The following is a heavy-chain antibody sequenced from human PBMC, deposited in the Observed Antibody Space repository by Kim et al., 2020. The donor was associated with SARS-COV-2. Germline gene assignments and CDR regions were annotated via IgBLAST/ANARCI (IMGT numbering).Heavy chain of an antibody. CDR1: GGSISSYY. Sequence: SETLSLTCTVSGGSISSYYWSWIRQPPGKGLEWIGYIYYSGSTNYNPSLKSRVTISVDTSKNQFSLKLSSVTAADTAVYYCARGTRYSSSWYVRYPMEYWGQGTLVTVSS. CDR2: IYYSGST. CDR3: ARGTRYSSSWYVRYPMEY. J-gene: IGHJ4*02. V-gene: IGHV4-59*13. D-gene: IGHD6-13*01.